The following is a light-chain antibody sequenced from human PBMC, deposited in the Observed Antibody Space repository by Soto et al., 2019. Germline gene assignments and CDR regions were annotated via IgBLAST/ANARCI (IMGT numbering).Light chain of an antibody. CDR2: DDG. V-gene: IGLV3-21*02. CDR1: NIEIKS. Sequence: SYELTQPPSVSVAPGQTARITCGGTNIEIKSVHWYQQKPGQAPVLVVYDDGDRTTGIPEQFSGSKSGNTATLTTSRVEAGDEADYYCQVWDTTNPVIFGGGTKLTVL. CDR3: QVWDTTNPVI. J-gene: IGLJ2*01.